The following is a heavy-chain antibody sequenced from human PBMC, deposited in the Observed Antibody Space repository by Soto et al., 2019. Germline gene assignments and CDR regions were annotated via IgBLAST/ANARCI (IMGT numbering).Heavy chain of an antibody. CDR3: SRRGGARRAACVNCFDP. V-gene: IGHV4-59*01. J-gene: IGHJ5*02. CDR2: IYYSGST. Sequence: PSETLSLTCTVSGGSISSYYWSWIRQPPGKGLEWIGYIYYSGSTNYNPSLKSRVTISVYTSKNQFSLKLSSVTAADTAVYYCSRRGGARRAACVNCFDPWCQGTLVTFSS. CDR1: GGSISSYY. D-gene: IGHD6-13*01.